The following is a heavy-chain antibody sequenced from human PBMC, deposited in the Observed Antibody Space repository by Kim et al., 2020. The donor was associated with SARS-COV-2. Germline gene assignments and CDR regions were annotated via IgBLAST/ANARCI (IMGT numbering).Heavy chain of an antibody. CDR3: ASGSGY. V-gene: IGHV3-48*04. J-gene: IGHJ4*02. CDR2: SSSSTI. Sequence: SSSSTIYYADSGKGRITSSRDNAKNSLYLQRNSLRAEDTAVYYCASGSGYWGQGTLVTVSS. D-gene: IGHD3-10*01.